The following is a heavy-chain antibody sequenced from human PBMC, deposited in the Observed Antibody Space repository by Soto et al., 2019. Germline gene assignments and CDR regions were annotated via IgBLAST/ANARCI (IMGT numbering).Heavy chain of an antibody. CDR2: ISSSGSST. CDR3: SRAAAARHAALY. J-gene: IGHJ4*02. CDR1: GFTFGDYY. V-gene: IGHV3-11*01. Sequence: GGSLRLSCAASGFTFGDYYMSWIRQAPGKGLEWVSYISSSGSSTYYVDSVRGRFTISRDNAKNSLYLQMDSLGAEDTAVYYCSRAAAARHAALYSGQGTLVTVS. D-gene: IGHD6-6*01.